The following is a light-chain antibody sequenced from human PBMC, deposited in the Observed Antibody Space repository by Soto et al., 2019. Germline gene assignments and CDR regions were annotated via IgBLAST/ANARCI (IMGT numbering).Light chain of an antibody. CDR2: TAS. V-gene: IGKV1-27*01. J-gene: IGKJ5*01. CDR1: QDIANY. CDR3: QKYNSFPLT. Sequence: IPMTQSPSSLSASVGDRITISCRASQDIANYLAWYQQKPGKVPKLLIYTASTLQSGVPSRFSGSGSGTDFTLTISSLQPEDVATYYCQKYNSFPLTFGQGTRLEIK.